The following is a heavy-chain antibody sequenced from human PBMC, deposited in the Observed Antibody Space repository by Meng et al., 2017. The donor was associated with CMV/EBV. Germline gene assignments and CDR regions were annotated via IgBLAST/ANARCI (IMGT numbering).Heavy chain of an antibody. J-gene: IGHJ3*02. V-gene: IGHV1-69*05. CDR1: GGTFSSYA. CDR2: IIPIFGTA. Sequence: SVKVSCKASGGTFSSYAISWVRQAPGQGLEWMGGIIPIFGTANYAQKFQGRVTITTDESTSTAYMELSSLRSEDTAVYYCARGYCSSTSCYNAFDIRGQGTMVTVSS. D-gene: IGHD2-2*02. CDR3: ARGYCSSTSCYNAFDI.